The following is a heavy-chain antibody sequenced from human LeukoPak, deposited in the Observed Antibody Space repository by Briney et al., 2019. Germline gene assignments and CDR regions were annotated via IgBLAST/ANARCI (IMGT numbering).Heavy chain of an antibody. Sequence: SETLSLTCAVYGGSLNGHYWSWIRQPPGKGLEWIGEGSDIGGTKFNPSLRGRVTISADTSKNQFSLKLYSVTAADTAVYYCAKNGQSGFSFDPWGQGTLVIVSS. CDR1: GGSLNGHY. CDR2: GSDIGGT. D-gene: IGHD2-8*01. J-gene: IGHJ5*02. V-gene: IGHV4-34*01. CDR3: AKNGQSGFSFDP.